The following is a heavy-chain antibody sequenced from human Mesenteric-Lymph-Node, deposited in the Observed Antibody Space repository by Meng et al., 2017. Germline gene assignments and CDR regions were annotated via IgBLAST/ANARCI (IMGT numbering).Heavy chain of an antibody. J-gene: IGHJ5*02. Sequence: GESLKISCAASGFTFSDYYMSWVRQAPGKGLEWVSYISSSGSTIYYADSVKGRFTISRDNAKRSLFLQMNNLRAEDTAVYYCASLVVVADRNGFDAWGQGILVTVSS. CDR1: GFTFSDYY. D-gene: IGHD2-15*01. V-gene: IGHV3-11*04. CDR3: ASLVVVADRNGFDA. CDR2: ISSSGSTI.